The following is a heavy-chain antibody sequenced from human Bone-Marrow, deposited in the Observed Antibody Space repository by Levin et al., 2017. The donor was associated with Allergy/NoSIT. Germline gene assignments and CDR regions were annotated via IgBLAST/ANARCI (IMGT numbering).Heavy chain of an antibody. CDR3: AKDSPFSY. D-gene: IGHD2/OR15-2a*01. CDR2: ISGSGGST. Sequence: GASVKVSCAASGVTFSSYAMSWVRQAPGKGLEWVSAISGSGGSTYYADSVKGRCTISRDNSKNTLYLQMNSLRAEDTAVYYCAKDSPFSYWGQGTLVTVSS. CDR1: GVTFSSYA. V-gene: IGHV3-23*01. J-gene: IGHJ4*02.